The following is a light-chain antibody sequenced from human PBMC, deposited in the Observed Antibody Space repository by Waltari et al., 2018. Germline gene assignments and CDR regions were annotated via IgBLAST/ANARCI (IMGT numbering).Light chain of an antibody. CDR3: NSYTNSGTYV. CDR2: DVS. Sequence: QSALTQPASVSGSPGQSITISCTETRSDVGTHNYVSWYQQRPGKAPDLIIFDVSNRPSGVSIRFSGSKSGNTASLTISGLQAEDEADYYCNSYTNSGTYVFGSGTKVTVL. J-gene: IGLJ1*01. V-gene: IGLV2-14*03. CDR1: RSDVGTHNY.